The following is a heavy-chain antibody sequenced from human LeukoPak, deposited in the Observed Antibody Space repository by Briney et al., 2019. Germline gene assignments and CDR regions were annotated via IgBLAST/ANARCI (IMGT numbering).Heavy chain of an antibody. CDR2: INHSGST. J-gene: IGHJ4*02. CDR1: GGSFSGYY. CDR3: ARVKTFGGVIVSSDYYYFDY. D-gene: IGHD3-16*02. Sequence: SETLSLTCAVYGGSFSGYYWSWIRQPPGKGLEWIGEINHSGSTNYNPSLKSRVTISVDTSKNQFSLKLSSVTAADTAVYYCARVKTFGGVIVSSDYYYFDYWGQGTLATVSS. V-gene: IGHV4-34*01.